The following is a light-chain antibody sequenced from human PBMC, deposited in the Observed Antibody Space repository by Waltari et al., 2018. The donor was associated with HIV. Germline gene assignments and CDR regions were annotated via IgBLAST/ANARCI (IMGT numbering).Light chain of an antibody. CDR2: GVS. V-gene: IGKV3-20*01. Sequence: VLTQSPGILSLSLGETAILSCRASQSISYNYVAWYQQKTGQAPRLLMYGVSTRATGIPDRFSGSGSGTDFTLTISGLEPEDFAVYYCQQYASSSFTFGPGTKVEIK. J-gene: IGKJ3*01. CDR1: QSISYNY. CDR3: QQYASSSFT.